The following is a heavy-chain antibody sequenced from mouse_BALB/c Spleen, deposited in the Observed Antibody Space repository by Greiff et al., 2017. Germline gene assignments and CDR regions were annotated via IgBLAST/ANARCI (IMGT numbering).Heavy chain of an antibody. D-gene: IGHD1-1*01. V-gene: IGHV5-17*02. Sequence: EVKLQESGGGLVQPGGSRKLSCAASGFTFSSFGMHWVRQAPEKGLEWVAYISSGSSTIYYVDTVKGRFTISRDNPKNTLFLQMTSLRSEDTAMYYCARSNYYGSSYEAWFAYWGQGTLVTVSA. J-gene: IGHJ3*01. CDR1: GFTFSSFG. CDR2: ISSGSSTI. CDR3: ARSNYYGSSYEAWFAY.